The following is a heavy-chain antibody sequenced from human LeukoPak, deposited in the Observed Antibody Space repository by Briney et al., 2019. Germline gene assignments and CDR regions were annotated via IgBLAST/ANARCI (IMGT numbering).Heavy chain of an antibody. J-gene: IGHJ5*02. V-gene: IGHV1-18*01. D-gene: IGHD3-3*01. CDR2: ISAYNGNT. CDR3: ARDRGITIFGVVIHHWFDP. Sequence: GASVKVSCKASGYTFTSYGISWVRQAPGQGLEWMGWISAYNGNTNYAQKLQGRVTMTTDTSTSTAYMGLRSLRSDDTAVYYCARDRGITIFGVVIHHWFDPWGQGTLVTVSS. CDR1: GYTFTSYG.